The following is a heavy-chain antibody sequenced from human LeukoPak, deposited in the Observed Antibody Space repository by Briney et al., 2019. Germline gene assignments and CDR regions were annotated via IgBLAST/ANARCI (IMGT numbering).Heavy chain of an antibody. CDR3: ARGKQWLAF. D-gene: IGHD6-19*01. V-gene: IGHV3-7*01. CDR2: IKQDGSEE. J-gene: IGHJ4*02. Sequence: GGSLRLSCVASGFTLSSSWMSWVRQAPGKGLEWVANIKQDGSEEYYVDSVKGRFTISRDNAKNSLYLQMNSLRAEDTAVYYCARGKQWLAFWGQGTLVTVSS. CDR1: GFTLSSSW.